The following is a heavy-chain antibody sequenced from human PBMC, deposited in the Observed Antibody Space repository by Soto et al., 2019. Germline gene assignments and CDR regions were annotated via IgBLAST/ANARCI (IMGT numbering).Heavy chain of an antibody. Sequence: ASVNVSCKSSGYTFTSYYIHWVRQAPGQGLEWMGIINPSGGSTSYAQKFQGRVTMTRDTSTSTVYMELSSLRSEDTAVYYCARGHYDSISPMNAFDIWGQGTMVTVSS. CDR2: INPSGGST. J-gene: IGHJ3*02. CDR3: ARGHYDSISPMNAFDI. D-gene: IGHD3-22*01. CDR1: GYTFTSYY. V-gene: IGHV1-46*01.